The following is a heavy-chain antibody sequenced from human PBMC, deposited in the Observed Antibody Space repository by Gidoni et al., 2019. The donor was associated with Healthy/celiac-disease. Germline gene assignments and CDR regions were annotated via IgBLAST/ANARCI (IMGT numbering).Heavy chain of an antibody. CDR1: GGSFSGDY. Sequence: QVQLQQWGAGLLKPSEPLSLTCAVYGGSFSGDYWSWIRQPPGKGLEWIGEINHSGSTNYNPSLKSRVTITVDTSKNQFALKLSSVTAADTAVYYCARGGIAARRIVDYWGQGTLVTVSS. V-gene: IGHV4-34*01. J-gene: IGHJ4*02. CDR2: INHSGST. D-gene: IGHD6-6*01. CDR3: ARGGIAARRIVDY.